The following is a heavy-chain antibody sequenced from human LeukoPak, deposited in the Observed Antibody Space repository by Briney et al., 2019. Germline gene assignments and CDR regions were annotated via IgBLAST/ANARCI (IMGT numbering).Heavy chain of an antibody. D-gene: IGHD6-13*01. Sequence: SETLSLTCTVSGGSVSSSSYYWGWIRQPPGKGLEWIGSIYYSGSTYYNPSLKSRVTISVDTSKNQFSLKLSSVTAADTAVYYCARDSSWGQGTLVTVSS. CDR3: ARDSS. CDR1: GGSVSSSSYY. J-gene: IGHJ4*02. V-gene: IGHV4-39*01. CDR2: IYYSGST.